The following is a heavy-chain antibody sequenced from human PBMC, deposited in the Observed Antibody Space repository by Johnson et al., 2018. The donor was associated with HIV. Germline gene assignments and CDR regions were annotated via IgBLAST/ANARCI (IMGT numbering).Heavy chain of an antibody. CDR1: GFTFSYYG. CDR3: ARRVEGRRSANDAFDI. V-gene: IGHV3-48*01. CDR2: ISSSASTI. J-gene: IGHJ3*02. D-gene: IGHD1-1*01. Sequence: VQLVESGGGVVQPGRSLRLSCATSGFTFSYYGLHWVRQTPGKGLEWLSYISSSASTIYYADSVKGRFTVSRDNSKNTLYLQMNSLRVEDTAIYYCARRVEGRRSANDAFDIWGQGTMVTVSS.